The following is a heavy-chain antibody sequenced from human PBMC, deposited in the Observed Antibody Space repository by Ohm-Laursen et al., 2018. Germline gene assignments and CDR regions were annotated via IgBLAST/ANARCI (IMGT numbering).Heavy chain of an antibody. CDR1: GFTFSTYS. CDR3: ASVSVPRLSGMDI. CDR2: ISSSSGTI. D-gene: IGHD6-25*01. V-gene: IGHV3-48*01. Sequence: SLRLSCAAFGFTFSTYSMNWVRQAPGKGLEWVSYISSSSGTIVYADSVKGRFSISRDNAKNSLFLQMNSLRGEDTAVYYCASVSVPRLSGMDIWGQGTTVTVSS. J-gene: IGHJ6*02.